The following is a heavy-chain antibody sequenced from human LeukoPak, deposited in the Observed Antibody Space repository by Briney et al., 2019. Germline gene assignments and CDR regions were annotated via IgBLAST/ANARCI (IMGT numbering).Heavy chain of an antibody. CDR1: GGSIRSSYYY. D-gene: IGHD4-17*01. V-gene: IGHV4-39*01. J-gene: IGHJ4*02. CDR2: IYDSGST. Sequence: SETLSLTCTVSGGSIRSSYYYWGWIRQPPGKGLEWIGSIYDSGSTYYNPSLKSRVTISVDTSKNQFSLKLNSVTAADTAVYYCARGRYYGDYIDYWGQGALVTVSS. CDR3: ARGRYYGDYIDY.